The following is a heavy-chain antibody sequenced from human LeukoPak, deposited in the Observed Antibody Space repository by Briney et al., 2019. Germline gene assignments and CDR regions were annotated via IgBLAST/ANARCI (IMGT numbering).Heavy chain of an antibody. CDR3: ARGWPAYSSSWYPDDLSDAFDI. D-gene: IGHD6-13*01. CDR2: MNPNSGNT. CDR1: GYTFTSYD. V-gene: IGHV1-8*02. J-gene: IGHJ3*02. Sequence: GASVKVSCKASGYTFTSYDINWVRQATGQGLEWMGWMNPNSGNTGYAQKFQGRVTMTRNTSISTAYMELSSLRSEDTAVYYCARGWPAYSSSWYPDDLSDAFDIWGQGTMVTVSS.